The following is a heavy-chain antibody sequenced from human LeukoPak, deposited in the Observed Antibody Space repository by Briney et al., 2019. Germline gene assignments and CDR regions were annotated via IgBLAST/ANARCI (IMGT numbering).Heavy chain of an antibody. V-gene: IGHV4-34*01. J-gene: IGHJ5*02. CDR3: ARGRVRYSSSWYWFDP. Sequence: SETLSLTCAVYGGSFSGYYWSWIRQPPGKGLEWIGEINHSGSTNYNPSLKSRVTMSVDTSKNQFSLKLSSVTAADTAVYYCARGRVRYSSSWYWFDPWGQGTLVTVSS. CDR1: GGSFSGYY. D-gene: IGHD6-13*01. CDR2: INHSGST.